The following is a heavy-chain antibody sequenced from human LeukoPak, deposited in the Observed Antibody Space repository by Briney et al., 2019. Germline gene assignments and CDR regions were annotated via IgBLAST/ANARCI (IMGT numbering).Heavy chain of an antibody. CDR3: ARAITMVRGALHRYYYMDV. D-gene: IGHD3-10*01. Sequence: GGSLRLSCAASGFTFSSYEMNWVRQAPGKGLEWVSYISSSGSTIYYADSVKGRFTISRDNAKNSLYLQMNSLRAEDTAVYYCARAITMVRGALHRYYYMDVWGKGTTVTISS. J-gene: IGHJ6*03. CDR1: GFTFSSYE. CDR2: ISSSGSTI. V-gene: IGHV3-48*03.